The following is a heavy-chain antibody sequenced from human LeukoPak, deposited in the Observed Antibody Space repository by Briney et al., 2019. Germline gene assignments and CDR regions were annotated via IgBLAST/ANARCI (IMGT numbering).Heavy chain of an antibody. V-gene: IGHV1-2*02. CDR1: GYTFTGYY. CDR3: ARAPYDFWSGYHYGPYYFDY. D-gene: IGHD3-3*01. J-gene: IGHJ4*02. Sequence: ASVKVSCKASGYTFTGYYMQWVRQAPRQGLEWVGWSNPNSGGTNYAQKFQGRVTMTRAASISTAYMELSRPRSDDTAVYYCARAPYDFWSGYHYGPYYFDYWGQGTLVTVSS. CDR2: SNPNSGGT.